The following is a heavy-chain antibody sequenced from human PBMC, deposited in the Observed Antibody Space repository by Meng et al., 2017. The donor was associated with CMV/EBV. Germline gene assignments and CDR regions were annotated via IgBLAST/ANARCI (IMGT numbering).Heavy chain of an antibody. CDR3: TTVVPAAMDFDY. J-gene: IGHJ4*02. V-gene: IGHV3-15*01. CDR2: IKSKTDGGTT. Sequence: AAGFTFSNAWMSWVRQAPGKGLEWVGSIKSKTDGGTTDYAAPVKGRFTISRDDSKNTLYLQMNSLKTEDTAVYYCTTVVPAAMDFDYWGQGTLVTVSS. D-gene: IGHD2-2*01. CDR1: GFTFSNAW.